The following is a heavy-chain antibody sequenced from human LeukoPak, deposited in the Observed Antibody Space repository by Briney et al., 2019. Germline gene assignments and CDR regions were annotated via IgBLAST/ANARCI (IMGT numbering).Heavy chain of an antibody. V-gene: IGHV4-34*01. D-gene: IGHD6-19*01. CDR2: INHSGST. CDR3: ARLPPGPGGQWLGGGFSDY. J-gene: IGHJ4*02. CDR1: GGSFSGYD. Sequence: SETVSLTCAVYGGSFSGYDWSWIRQPPGKGLEWIGEINHSGSTNYNPSLKSRVTMSVDTSKNQFSLKLSSVTAADTAVYYCARLPPGPGGQWLGGGFSDYWGQGTLVTVSS.